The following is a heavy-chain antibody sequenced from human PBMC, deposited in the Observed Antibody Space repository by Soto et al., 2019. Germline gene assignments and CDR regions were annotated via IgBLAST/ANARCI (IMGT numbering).Heavy chain of an antibody. V-gene: IGHV3-23*01. Sequence: QLLQSGGGLVHPGGSRTLSCAASGFTFGTTDMSWVRQAPGEGLEWVSTIDGSGGITYYADSVKGRFTISRDNSRNTVYLQMNSLRGDDTALYYCVKNSGWFNTWGQGALVTVSS. J-gene: IGHJ5*02. CDR1: GFTFGTTD. CDR3: VKNSGWFNT. D-gene: IGHD3-10*01. CDR2: IDGSGGIT.